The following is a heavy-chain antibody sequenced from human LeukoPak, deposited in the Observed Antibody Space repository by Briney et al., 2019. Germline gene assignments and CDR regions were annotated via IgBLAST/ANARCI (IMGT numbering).Heavy chain of an antibody. V-gene: IGHV4-59*01. Sequence: SETLSLTCTVSGGSISNYYWNWIRQSPGKGLEWIENIYYSGRTNYNPSLKSRVTISVDTSKNQFSLNLSSVTAADTAVYYCARAGYYDTSGLGRAFEIWGQGTMVTVSS. CDR2: IYYSGRT. CDR3: ARAGYYDTSGLGRAFEI. J-gene: IGHJ3*02. D-gene: IGHD3-22*01. CDR1: GGSISNYY.